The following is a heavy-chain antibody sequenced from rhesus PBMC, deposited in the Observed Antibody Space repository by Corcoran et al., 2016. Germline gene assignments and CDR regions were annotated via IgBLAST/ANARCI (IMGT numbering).Heavy chain of an antibody. D-gene: IGHD3-40*01. CDR2: IYGNSAST. CDR1: GGSISGYSY. J-gene: IGHJ4*01. CDR3: ARHRTIPLGVDY. V-gene: IGHV4-73*01. Sequence: QVKLQQWGDGLVKPSETLSLTCAVYGGSISGYSYWIWIRLPPGKGLEWSGYIYGNSASTNYNPSLKNRVTISKDTSKNQFSLKLSSVTAADTAVYYCARHRTIPLGVDYWGQGVLVTVSS.